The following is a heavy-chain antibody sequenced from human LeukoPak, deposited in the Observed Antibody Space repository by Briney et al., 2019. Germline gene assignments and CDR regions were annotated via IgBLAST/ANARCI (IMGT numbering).Heavy chain of an antibody. Sequence: GASVKVSCKASGYTFTSYAMNWVRQAPGQGLEWMGWISSNSGGTNYAQKFQGRVTMTRDTSISTAYMELSRLRSDDTAVYYCAALYYVWGSYRPPDYYFMDVWGKGTTVTVSS. J-gene: IGHJ6*03. CDR2: ISSNSGGT. V-gene: IGHV1-2*02. CDR3: AALYYVWGSYRPPDYYFMDV. CDR1: GYTFTSYA. D-gene: IGHD3-16*02.